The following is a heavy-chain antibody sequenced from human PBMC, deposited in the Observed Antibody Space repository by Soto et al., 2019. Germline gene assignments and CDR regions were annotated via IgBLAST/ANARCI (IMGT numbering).Heavy chain of an antibody. D-gene: IGHD3-22*01. CDR3: ARDLINYYDSSGYYSGFDY. V-gene: IGHV3-48*03. CDR1: GFTFSSYE. J-gene: IGHJ4*02. Sequence: GSLRLSCAASGFTFSSYEMNWVRQAPGKGLEWVSYISSSGSTIYYADSVKGRFTISRDNAKNSLYLQMNSLRAGDTAVYYCARDLINYYDSSGYYSGFDYWGQGTLVTVSS. CDR2: ISSSGSTI.